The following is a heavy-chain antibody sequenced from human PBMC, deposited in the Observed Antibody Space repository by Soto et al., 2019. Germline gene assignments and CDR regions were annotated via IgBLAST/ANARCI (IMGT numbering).Heavy chain of an antibody. D-gene: IGHD2-2*02. CDR1: GYSFTNNW. CDR2: IDPRDSYT. V-gene: IGHV5-10-1*01. Sequence: EESLKISCKGSGYSFTNNWISWVRQMPGKGLEWMGRIDPRDSYTNYSPSFQGHVTISVDKSDNTSYLQWNSLKASDSAMYFCARSYCLPNRCYNGYFDYWGRGTLLTVSS. CDR3: ARSYCLPNRCYNGYFDY. J-gene: IGHJ4*01.